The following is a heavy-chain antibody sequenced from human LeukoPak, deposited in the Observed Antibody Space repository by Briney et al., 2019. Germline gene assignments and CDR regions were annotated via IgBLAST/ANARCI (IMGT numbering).Heavy chain of an antibody. D-gene: IGHD6-19*01. J-gene: IGHJ4*02. CDR2: IYYSGST. CDR3: ARGVGPSGIGY. Sequence: EPSETLSLTCTVSGGSISSSSYYWGWIRQPPGKGLEWIGSIYYSGSTYYNPSLKSRVTISVDTSKNQFSLKLSSVTAADTAVYYCARGVGPSGIGYWGQGTLVTVSS. V-gene: IGHV4-39*01. CDR1: GGSISSSSYY.